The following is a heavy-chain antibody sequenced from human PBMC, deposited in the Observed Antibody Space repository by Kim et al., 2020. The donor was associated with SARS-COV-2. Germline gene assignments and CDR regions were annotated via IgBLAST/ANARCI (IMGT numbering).Heavy chain of an antibody. D-gene: IGHD3-22*01. V-gene: IGHV3-9*01. CDR2: ITRNSGDI. CDR1: GFIFGDYA. CDR3: AKVREYDSTETEY. J-gene: IGHJ4*02. Sequence: GGSLRLSCAASGFIFGDYAMHWVRQAPGKGLEWVSGITRNSGDIDYADSVKGRFTISRDNAKNSLYLQMNSLRTEDTALYYCAKVREYDSTETEYWGQG.